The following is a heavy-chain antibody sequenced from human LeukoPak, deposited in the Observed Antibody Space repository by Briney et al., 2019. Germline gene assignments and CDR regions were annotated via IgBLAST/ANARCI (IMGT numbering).Heavy chain of an antibody. J-gene: IGHJ6*03. CDR2: IYYSGST. D-gene: IGHD3/OR15-3a*01. CDR1: GGSISSGGYY. V-gene: IGHV4-31*03. CDR3: ERAGRELTGYYTVGGYYYMDV. Sequence: SETLSLTCTVSGGSISSGGYYWSWIRQHPGKGLEWIGYIYYSGSTYYNPSLKSRVTISVDTSKNQFSLKLSSVTAADTAVYYCERAGRELTGYYTVGGYYYMDVWGKGTTVTVSS.